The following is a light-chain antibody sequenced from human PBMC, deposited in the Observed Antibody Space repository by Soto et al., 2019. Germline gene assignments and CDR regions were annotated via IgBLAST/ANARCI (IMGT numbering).Light chain of an antibody. J-gene: IGLJ2*01. CDR1: GGSIARNY. CDR3: QSFHTDTQQVV. V-gene: IGLV6-57*02. CDR2: EDN. Sequence: NFMLSQPHSVSESPGKAVTISCTGTGGSIARNYVQWYQQRPGSAPSTVIYEDNQRPSGVPDRFSGSIDSSSNSASLTISGLKNEDEADYYCQSFHTDTQQVVFGGGTKLTVL.